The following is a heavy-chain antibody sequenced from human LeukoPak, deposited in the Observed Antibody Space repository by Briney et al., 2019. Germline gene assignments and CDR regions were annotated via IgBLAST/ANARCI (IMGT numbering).Heavy chain of an antibody. CDR1: RGSIIVYY. D-gene: IGHD3-3*01. V-gene: IGHV4-59*12. CDR2: MYYSGTT. J-gene: IGHJ4*02. CDR3: ARVGFWSGSYTGYSDY. Sequence: SETLSLTCTVSRGSIIVYYWTWIRQPPGKGLQWIGYMYYSGTTKYNPSLKSRVTTSMDTSKNQFSLKVNSVTAADTAVYYCARVGFWSGSYTGYSDYWGQGALVTVSS.